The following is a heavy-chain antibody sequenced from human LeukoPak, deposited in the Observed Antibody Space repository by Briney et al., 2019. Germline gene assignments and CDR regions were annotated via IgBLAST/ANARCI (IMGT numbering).Heavy chain of an antibody. D-gene: IGHD3-3*01. V-gene: IGHV3-23*01. CDR1: GFTFNNYD. J-gene: IGHJ3*02. CDR3: ARKGVVQGNRHDAFDI. Sequence: GGSLRLSCAASGFTFNNYDMSWVRQAPGKGLEWVSAISGSGGSTYDADSVKGRFTISRDNSKNTLYLQMNSLRAEGTAVYYCARKGVVQGNRHDAFDIWGQGTMVTVSS. CDR2: ISGSGGST.